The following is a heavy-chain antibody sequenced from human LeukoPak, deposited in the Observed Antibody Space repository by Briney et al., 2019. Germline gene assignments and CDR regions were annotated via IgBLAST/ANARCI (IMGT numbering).Heavy chain of an antibody. CDR2: ISYDGSNK. CDR3: ARDFMYNTNCPGC. D-gene: IGHD2-2*01. J-gene: IGHJ4*02. Sequence: GGSLRLSCAASGFTFSSYGMHWVRQAPGKGLEWVAGISYDGSNKYYADSVKGRFTISRDDSKNTLYLQMNSLRAEDTAVYYCARDFMYNTNCPGCWGQGTLVTVTS. CDR1: GFTFSSYG. V-gene: IGHV3-30*03.